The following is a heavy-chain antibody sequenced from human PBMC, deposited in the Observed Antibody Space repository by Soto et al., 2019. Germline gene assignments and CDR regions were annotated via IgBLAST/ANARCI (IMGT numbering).Heavy chain of an antibody. V-gene: IGHV4-28*03. CDR1: GYSLSSSNW. J-gene: IGHJ5*02. CDR2: IYYSGST. Sequence: PSETLSLTCAVSGYSLSSSNWWRWIRQPPGKGLEWIGHIYYSGSTYYNPSLKSRVTMSVDTSKNQFSLKLRSVTAADTAVYYRAGGDTGSRDWFDPWGQGTLITVS. CDR3: AGGDTGSRDWFDP.